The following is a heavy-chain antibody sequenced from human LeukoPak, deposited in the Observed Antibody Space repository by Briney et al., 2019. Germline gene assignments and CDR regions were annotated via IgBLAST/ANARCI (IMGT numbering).Heavy chain of an antibody. Sequence: GGSLRLSCAASGFTFSSSAFHWVRQAPGKGLEWVSVIYSGGSTYYADSVKGRFTISRDNSKNTLYLQMNSLRAEDTAVYYCARTGYSSGWYFSSGSFDYWGQGTLVTVSS. V-gene: IGHV3-66*01. CDR3: ARTGYSSGWYFSSGSFDY. CDR1: GFTFSSSA. D-gene: IGHD6-19*01. J-gene: IGHJ4*02. CDR2: IYSGGST.